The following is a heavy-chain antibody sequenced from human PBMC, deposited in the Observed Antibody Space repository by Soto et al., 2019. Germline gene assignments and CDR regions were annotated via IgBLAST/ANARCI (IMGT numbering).Heavy chain of an antibody. D-gene: IGHD3-10*01. V-gene: IGHV3-30-3*01. Sequence: GGSLRLSCAASGFTFSSYAMHWVRQAPGKGLEWVAVISYDGSNKYYADSVKGRFTISRDNSKNTLYLQMNSLRAEDTAVYYCARDLKAGKRWFGTAVYYYGMDVWGQGTTVTVSS. J-gene: IGHJ6*02. CDR1: GFTFSSYA. CDR2: ISYDGSNK. CDR3: ARDLKAGKRWFGTAVYYYGMDV.